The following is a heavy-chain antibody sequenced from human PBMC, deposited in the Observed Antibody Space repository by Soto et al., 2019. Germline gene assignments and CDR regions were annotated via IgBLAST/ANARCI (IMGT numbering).Heavy chain of an antibody. J-gene: IGHJ4*02. D-gene: IGHD1-1*01. V-gene: IGHV4-31*03. Sequence: QVQLQESGPGLVKPSQNLSLTCTVSGGSISSGGYYWSWIRQHPGKGLEWIGYIYYSGSTYYNPSLKSRVTISVDTSKNQFSLKLSSVTAADTAVYYCARNNRPPVLILDYWGQGTLVTVSS. CDR1: GGSISSGGYY. CDR2: IYYSGST. CDR3: ARNNRPPVLILDY.